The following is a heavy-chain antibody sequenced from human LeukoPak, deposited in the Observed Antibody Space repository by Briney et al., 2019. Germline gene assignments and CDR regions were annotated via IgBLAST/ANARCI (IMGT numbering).Heavy chain of an antibody. Sequence: GASVKVSCKASGYTFTSYAINWVRQATGQGLEWMGWMNPNSGNTGYAQKFQGRVTMTRNTSIGTAYMELSSLRSEDTAVYYCVRVGSSGWYSSYYGMDVWGQGTTVTVSS. J-gene: IGHJ6*02. D-gene: IGHD6-19*01. CDR1: GYTFTSYA. CDR3: VRVGSSGWYSSYYGMDV. CDR2: MNPNSGNT. V-gene: IGHV1-8*01.